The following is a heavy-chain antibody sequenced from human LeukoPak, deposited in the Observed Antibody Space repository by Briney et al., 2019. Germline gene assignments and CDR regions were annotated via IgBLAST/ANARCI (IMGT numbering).Heavy chain of an antibody. CDR2: IIPIFGTA. D-gene: IGHD1-26*01. J-gene: IGHJ4*02. CDR1: GATFSSYA. V-gene: IGHV1-69*01. CDR3: ARDLGPQEPYDY. Sequence: SVKVSCKASGATFSSYAISWVRQAPGQGLEWMGGIIPIFGTANYAQKFQGRVTITADESTSTAYMELSSLRSEDTAVYYCARDLGPQEPYDYWGQGTLVTVSS.